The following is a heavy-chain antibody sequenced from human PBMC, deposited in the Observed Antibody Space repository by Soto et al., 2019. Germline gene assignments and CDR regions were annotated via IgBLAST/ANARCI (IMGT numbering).Heavy chain of an antibody. CDR1: GGSISSGGRY. J-gene: IGHJ4*02. CDR3: ARDKITGLFDY. D-gene: IGHD2-8*02. Sequence: SETLSLTCTVSGGSISSGGRYWTWIRQHPGKGLEWIGYIYYSGSTYYNPSLKSRVTISVDTSKNQFSLKLSSVTAADTAVYYCARDKITGLFDYWGQGTLVTVSS. V-gene: IGHV4-31*03. CDR2: IYYSGST.